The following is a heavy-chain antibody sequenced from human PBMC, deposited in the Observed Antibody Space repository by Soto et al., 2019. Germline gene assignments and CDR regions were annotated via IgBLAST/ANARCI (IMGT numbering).Heavy chain of an antibody. V-gene: IGHV3-48*02. CDR3: ARVLDLAVAGQWSLAFDY. CDR1: GFTFSSYS. Sequence: TGGSLRLSCVASGFTFSSYSMNWVRQAPGKGLEWVSYISSSSSTIYYADSVKGRFTISRDNAKNSLYLQMNSLRDEDTAVYYCARVLDLAVAGQWSLAFDYWGQGTLVTVSS. CDR2: ISSSSSTI. D-gene: IGHD6-19*01. J-gene: IGHJ4*02.